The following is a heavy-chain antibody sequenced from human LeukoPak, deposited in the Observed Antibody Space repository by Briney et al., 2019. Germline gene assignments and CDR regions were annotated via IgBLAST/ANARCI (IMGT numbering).Heavy chain of an antibody. CDR2: IYYSGST. J-gene: IGHJ4*02. CDR1: GGSISSSSYY. CDR3: ARKGYYDFWSGYYRGYYFDY. V-gene: IGHV4-39*01. Sequence: SETLSLTCTVSGGSISSSSYYWGWIRQPPGKGLEWIGSIYYSGSTYYNPSLKSRVTISVDTSKNQFSLKLSSVTAADTAVYYCARKGYYDFWSGYYRGYYFDYWGQGTLVTVSS. D-gene: IGHD3-3*01.